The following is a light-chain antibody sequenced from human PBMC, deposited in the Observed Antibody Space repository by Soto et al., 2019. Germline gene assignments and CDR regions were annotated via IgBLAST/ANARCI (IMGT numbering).Light chain of an antibody. J-gene: IGLJ1*01. CDR2: GNI. Sequence: QSVLTQPPSVSGAPGQRVTISCTGSSSNIGAGYDVHWYQQRPGTAPKLLIFGNINRPSGVPDRFSGSKSGTPASRAITGLQAEDEGDYYCQSYDSTLSARYVFGTGTKVTVL. V-gene: IGLV1-40*01. CDR3: QSYDSTLSARYV. CDR1: SSNIGAGYD.